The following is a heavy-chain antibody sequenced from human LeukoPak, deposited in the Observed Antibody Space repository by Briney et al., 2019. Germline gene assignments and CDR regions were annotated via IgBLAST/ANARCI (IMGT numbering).Heavy chain of an antibody. CDR1: GGSFSGYY. D-gene: IGHD5-18*01. J-gene: IGHJ6*02. V-gene: IGHV4-59*01. Sequence: PSETLSLTCAVYGGSFSGYYWSWIRQPPGKGLEWIGYIYYSGSTNYNPSLKSRVTISVDTSKNQFSLKLSSVTAADTAVYYCARGGGYSYGYYYYGMDVWGQGTTVTVSS. CDR3: ARGGGYSYGYYYYGMDV. CDR2: IYYSGST.